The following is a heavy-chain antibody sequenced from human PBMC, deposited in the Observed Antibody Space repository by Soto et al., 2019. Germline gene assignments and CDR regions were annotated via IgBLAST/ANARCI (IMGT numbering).Heavy chain of an antibody. CDR3: AKDGSNYNWNDPCDY. V-gene: IGHV3-23*01. CDR1: GITFSNYA. J-gene: IGHJ4*02. Sequence: PGGSLRLSCAASGITFSNYALSWVRQAPGKGLEWVSGISASATGTYYADSVKGRFTISRDNSKNTLYLQMNSLRAEDTAVYYCAKDGSNYNWNDPCDYWGQGTLVTVSS. D-gene: IGHD1-1*01. CDR2: ISASATGT.